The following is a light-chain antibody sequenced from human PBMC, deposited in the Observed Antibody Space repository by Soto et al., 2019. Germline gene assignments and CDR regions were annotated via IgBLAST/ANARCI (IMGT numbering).Light chain of an antibody. V-gene: IGLV3-9*01. J-gene: IGLJ1*01. CDR3: QVWDSSYV. CDR1: NIGSKN. Sequence: SYELTQPLSVSVALGPTARITCGGNNIGSKNVHWYQQKPGQAPVLVIYRDNNRPSGIPERFSGSNSGNTATLTISRAQAGDEADYYCQVWDSSYVFGPGTKLTVL. CDR2: RDN.